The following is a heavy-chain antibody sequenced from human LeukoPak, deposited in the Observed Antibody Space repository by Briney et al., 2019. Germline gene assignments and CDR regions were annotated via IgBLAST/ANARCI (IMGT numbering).Heavy chain of an antibody. V-gene: IGHV4-34*09. Sequence: SETLSLTCAVYGGSFSGYYWSWIRQPPGKGLEWIGYIYYSGSTYYNPSLKSRVTISVDTSKNQFSLKLSSVTAADTAVYYCARKQQLGAWFDPWGQGTLVTVSS. CDR2: IYYSGST. CDR3: ARKQQLGAWFDP. D-gene: IGHD6-13*01. CDR1: GGSFSGYY. J-gene: IGHJ5*02.